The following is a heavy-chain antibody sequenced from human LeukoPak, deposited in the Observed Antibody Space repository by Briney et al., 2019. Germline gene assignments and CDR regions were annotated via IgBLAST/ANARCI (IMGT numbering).Heavy chain of an antibody. V-gene: IGHV4-39*01. CDR3: ARFVVVPAAKVFDY. J-gene: IGHJ4*02. CDR1: GGSISSSSYY. Sequence: SETLSLTCTVSGGSISSSSYYWGWIRQPPGKGLEWIGSIYYSGSTYYNPSLKSRVTIAVDTSKNQFSLKLTSVPAADTAVYYCARFVVVPAAKVFDYWGQGTLVTVSS. CDR2: IYYSGST. D-gene: IGHD2-2*01.